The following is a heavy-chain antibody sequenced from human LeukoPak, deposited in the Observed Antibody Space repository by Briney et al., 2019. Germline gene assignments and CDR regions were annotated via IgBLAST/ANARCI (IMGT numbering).Heavy chain of an antibody. V-gene: IGHV3-23*01. CDR2: ISGSGGST. J-gene: IGHJ4*02. CDR3: AKSHTGYHTATGDTDFDY. Sequence: GGSLRLSCAASGFTFSSYAMSWVRQAPGKGLEWVSAISGSGGSTYYADSVKGRFTISRDNSKNTLYLQMNSLRAEDTAVYYCAKSHTGYHTATGDTDFDYWGQGTLVTVSS. D-gene: IGHD5-18*01. CDR1: GFTFSSYA.